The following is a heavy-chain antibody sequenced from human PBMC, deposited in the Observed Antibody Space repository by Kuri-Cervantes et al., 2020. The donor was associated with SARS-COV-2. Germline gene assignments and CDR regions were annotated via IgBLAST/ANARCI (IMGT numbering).Heavy chain of an antibody. CDR2: INRSGSA. J-gene: IGHJ1*01. Sequence: ESLKISCAVSGGSFSGYYWSWIRQPPGKGLEWIGEINRSGSANYNPSLKSRVTVSVDTSKNNFSLKLTSVTAADTAVYYCAREGSGWYRYFQHWGQGTLVTVSS. V-gene: IGHV4-34*01. D-gene: IGHD6-19*01. CDR1: GGSFSGYY. CDR3: AREGSGWYRYFQH.